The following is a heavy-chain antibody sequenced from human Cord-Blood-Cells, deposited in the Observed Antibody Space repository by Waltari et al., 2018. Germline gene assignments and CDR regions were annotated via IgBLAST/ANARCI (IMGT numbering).Heavy chain of an antibody. V-gene: IGHV1-2*02. CDR1: GYTFTGYY. CDR3: ARWGSYSSSWSSFDY. J-gene: IGHJ4*02. D-gene: IGHD6-13*01. Sequence: QVQLVQSGAEVKKPGASVKVSCKASGYTFTGYYMHWVRQAPGQGLEWMGWLNPNSGGTNYAQKFQGRVTMTRDTSISTAYMELSRLRSDDTAVYYCARWGSYSSSWSSFDYWGQGTLVTVSS. CDR2: LNPNSGGT.